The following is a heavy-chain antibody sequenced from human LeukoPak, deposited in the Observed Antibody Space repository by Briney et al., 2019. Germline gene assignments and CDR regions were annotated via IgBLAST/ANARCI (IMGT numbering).Heavy chain of an antibody. CDR1: GFTFSSYG. J-gene: IGHJ4*02. CDR2: ISGSGGST. CDR3: AKGQTYYYNSSPPGGN. V-gene: IGHV3-23*01. D-gene: IGHD3-22*01. Sequence: GGSLRLSCAASGFTFSSYGMHWVRQAPGKGLEWVSAISGSGGSTYYADCVKGRFTISRDNSKNTLYLQMNSLRAEDTAVYYCAKGQTYYYNSSPPGGNWGQGTLVTVSS.